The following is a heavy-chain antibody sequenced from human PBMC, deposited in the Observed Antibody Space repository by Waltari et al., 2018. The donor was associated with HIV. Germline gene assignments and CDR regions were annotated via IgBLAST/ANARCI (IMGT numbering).Heavy chain of an antibody. CDR1: GGSISSYY. J-gene: IGHJ1*01. CDR3: ASAYYYDSSGYYYGSIQH. Sequence: QVQLQESGPGLVKPSETLSLTCTVSGGSISSYYCRWIRQPPGKGLEWIGYIYYSGSTNYNPSLKSRVTISVDTSKNQFSLKLSSVTAADTAVYYCASAYYYDSSGYYYGSIQHWGQGTLVTVSS. D-gene: IGHD3-22*01. V-gene: IGHV4-59*01. CDR2: IYYSGST.